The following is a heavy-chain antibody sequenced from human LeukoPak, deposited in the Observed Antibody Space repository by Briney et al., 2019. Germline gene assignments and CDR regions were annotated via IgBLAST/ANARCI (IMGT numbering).Heavy chain of an antibody. CDR2: INSDGSDI. CDR3: SKGGFYNWGSFDY. Sequence: GGSLRLSCAASGFTFSSYWFHWVRQAPGKGLVWVSRINSDGSDITYADSVKGRFTISRDNAKNTLYLQMNSLRAEDTAVYYCSKGGFYNWGSFDYWGQGALVIVSS. D-gene: IGHD3-16*01. V-gene: IGHV3-74*01. J-gene: IGHJ4*02. CDR1: GFTFSSYW.